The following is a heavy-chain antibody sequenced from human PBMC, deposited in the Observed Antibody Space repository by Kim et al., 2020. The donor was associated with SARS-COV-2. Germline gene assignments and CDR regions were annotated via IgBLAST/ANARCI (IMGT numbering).Heavy chain of an antibody. J-gene: IGHJ3*02. Sequence: ASVKVSCKASGYTFTSYAMNWVRQAPGQGLEWMGWINTNTGNPPYAHGFTGRFVFSLDTSVSTAYLQISSLKAEDTAVYYCARDETTTIFGVVIITQAFDIWGQGTMVTVSS. D-gene: IGHD3-3*01. CDR2: INTNTGNP. CDR3: ARDETTTIFGVVIITQAFDI. CDR1: GYTFTSYA. V-gene: IGHV7-4-1*02.